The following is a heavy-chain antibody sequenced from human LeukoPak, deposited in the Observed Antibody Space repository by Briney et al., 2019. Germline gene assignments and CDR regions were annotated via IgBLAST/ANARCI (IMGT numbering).Heavy chain of an antibody. CDR3: ARVPDNDWYILYYFDY. J-gene: IGHJ4*02. CDR2: IPYDGSNK. V-gene: IGHV3-30*04. D-gene: IGHD3-9*01. Sequence: GGSLRLSCAASGFTFSSYAMHWVRQAPGKGLEWVAVIPYDGSNKYYADSVKGRFTISRDNSKNTLYLQVNSLRAEDTAVYYCARVPDNDWYILYYFDYWGQGTLVAVSS. CDR1: GFTFSSYA.